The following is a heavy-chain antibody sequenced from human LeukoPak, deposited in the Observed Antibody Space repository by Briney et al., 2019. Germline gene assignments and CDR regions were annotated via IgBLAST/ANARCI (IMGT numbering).Heavy chain of an antibody. CDR2: IKSDGSEK. CDR1: GFTFSSFW. D-gene: IGHD1-26*01. CDR3: ARGGRVGASDY. Sequence: GGSLRLSCAAPGFTFSSFWMTWVRQAPGKGLEWVANIKSDGSEKFYVDSVKGRFTISRDNATNSLYLQMNSLRVEDTAVYYCARGGRVGASDYWGQGTLVTVSS. V-gene: IGHV3-7*01. J-gene: IGHJ4*02.